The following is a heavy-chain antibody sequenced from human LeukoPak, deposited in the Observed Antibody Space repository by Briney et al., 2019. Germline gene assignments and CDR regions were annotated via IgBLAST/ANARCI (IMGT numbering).Heavy chain of an antibody. J-gene: IGHJ4*02. CDR2: ISSSGTII. CDR3: ARDSRSHCSSTACYGPYFDY. Sequence: PGGSLRLSCAASAFTISASGMSWVRQTSGKGLEWISYISSSGTIIYYADSVKARFTISRDSAKNSLFLQMNSLRAEDTAVYYCARDSRSHCSSTACYGPYFDYWGQGTLVTVSS. CDR1: AFTISASG. V-gene: IGHV3-48*01. D-gene: IGHD2-2*01.